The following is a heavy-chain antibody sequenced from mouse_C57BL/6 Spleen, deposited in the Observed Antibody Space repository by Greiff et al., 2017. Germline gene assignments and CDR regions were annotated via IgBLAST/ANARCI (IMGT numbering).Heavy chain of an antibody. J-gene: IGHJ1*03. D-gene: IGHD2-1*01. CDR1: GFSLTSYG. CDR2: IWSGGST. Sequence: VQLQQSGPGLVQPSQSLSITCTVSGFSLTSYGVHWVRQSPGKGLEWLGVIWSGGSTDYNAAFISRLSISKDNSKSQVFFKMNSLQADDTAIYYCASYGNYEGYFDVWGTGTTVTVSS. CDR3: ASYGNYEGYFDV. V-gene: IGHV2-2*01.